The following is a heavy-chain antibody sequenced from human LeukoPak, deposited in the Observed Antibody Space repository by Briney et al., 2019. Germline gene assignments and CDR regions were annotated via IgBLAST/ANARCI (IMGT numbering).Heavy chain of an antibody. V-gene: IGHV1-46*01. J-gene: IGHJ4*02. CDR3: AKDISRRITCPGY. CDR1: GYTFTSYY. CDR2: INPSGGST. D-gene: IGHD3-10*01. Sequence: ASVKVSCKASGYTFTSYYMHWVRQAPGQGLEWMGIINPSGGSTSYAQKFQGRVTMTRDMSTSTVYMELSSLRSEDTALYYCAKDISRRITCPGYWGQGTLVTVSS.